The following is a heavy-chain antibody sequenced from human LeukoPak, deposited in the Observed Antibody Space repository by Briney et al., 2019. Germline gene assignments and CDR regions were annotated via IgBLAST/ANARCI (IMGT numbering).Heavy chain of an antibody. D-gene: IGHD3-22*01. CDR1: GYTFTGYY. CDR3: ARGDDSGYYDYFDY. J-gene: IGHJ4*02. CDR2: INPNSGGT. V-gene: IGHV1-2*04. Sequence: GASVKVSCKASGYTFTGYYMHWVRQAPGQGLEWMGWINPNSGGTNYAQKFQGWVTMTRDTSISTAYMELSRLRSDDTAMYYCARGDDSGYYDYFDYWGQGALVTVSS.